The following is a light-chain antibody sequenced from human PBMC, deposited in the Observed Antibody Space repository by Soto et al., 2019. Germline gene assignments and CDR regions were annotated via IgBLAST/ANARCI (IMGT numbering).Light chain of an antibody. CDR1: QSVSSS. J-gene: IGKJ2*01. CDR3: QQYINGYT. Sequence: EVVMTQSPATLSVFPGERVTLSCRASQSVSSSLAWYQQKPGQAPRLLIYSASTRATGIPARFCGSGSGTEFTLTISSLESEDFAVYYCQQYINGYTFGQGTKLEIK. V-gene: IGKV3-15*01. CDR2: SAS.